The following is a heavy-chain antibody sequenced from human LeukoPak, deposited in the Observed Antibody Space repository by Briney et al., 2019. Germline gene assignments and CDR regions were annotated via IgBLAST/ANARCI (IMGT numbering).Heavy chain of an antibody. CDR2: ISSSGSTI. Sequence: GGSLRLSCAASGFTFSDYYMSWIRQAPGKGLEWVSYISSSGSTIYYADSVKGRFTISRDNAKNSLYLQMNGLRAEDTAVYYCANHGVYSGSYSMDVWGQGTTVIVSS. CDR3: ANHGVYSGSYSMDV. V-gene: IGHV3-11*01. J-gene: IGHJ6*02. D-gene: IGHD1-26*01. CDR1: GFTFSDYY.